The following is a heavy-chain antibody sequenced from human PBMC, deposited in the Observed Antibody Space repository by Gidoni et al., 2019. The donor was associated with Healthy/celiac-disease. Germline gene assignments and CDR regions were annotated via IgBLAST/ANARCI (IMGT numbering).Heavy chain of an antibody. CDR1: GFIFSSYG. CDR2: ISYDGSNK. J-gene: IGHJ4*02. CDR3: ASYPSFGSGSYATH. V-gene: IGHV3-30*03. D-gene: IGHD3-10*01. Sequence: QVQLVESGGGVVQPGSSLSLSCAASGFIFSSYGMHWVRQAPGKGLEWVAGISYDGSNKNYADAVKGRFTISRDNSKNTLYLQMNSLRGEDTAVYYCASYPSFGSGSYATHWGQGTLVTVSS.